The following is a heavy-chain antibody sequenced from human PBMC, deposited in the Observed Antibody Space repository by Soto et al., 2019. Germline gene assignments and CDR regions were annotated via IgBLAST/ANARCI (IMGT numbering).Heavy chain of an antibody. J-gene: IGHJ4*02. D-gene: IGHD1-1*01. CDR2: ISYDGSNK. Sequence: GGSLRLSCAASGFTFSSYAMHWVRQAPGKGLEWVAVISYDGSNKYYADSVKGRFTISRDNSKNTLYLQMNSLRAEDTAVYYCAREGRNDAPIDYWGQGTLVTVS. V-gene: IGHV3-30-3*01. CDR3: AREGRNDAPIDY. CDR1: GFTFSSYA.